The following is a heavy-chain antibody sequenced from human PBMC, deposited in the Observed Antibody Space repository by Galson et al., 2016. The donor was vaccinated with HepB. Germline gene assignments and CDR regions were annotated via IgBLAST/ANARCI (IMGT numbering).Heavy chain of an antibody. CDR1: GFTFNSYA. J-gene: IGHJ3*02. CDR2: ISGSGGST. CDR3: AKRGRAFDI. Sequence: SLRLSCAASGFTFNSYAMNWVRQAPGKGLEWVSGISGSGGSTYYADSVKGRFTISRDNSKNTLYLQMNSLRAEDTATYYCAKRGRAFDIWGQGTMVTVSS. D-gene: IGHD3-10*01. V-gene: IGHV3-23*01.